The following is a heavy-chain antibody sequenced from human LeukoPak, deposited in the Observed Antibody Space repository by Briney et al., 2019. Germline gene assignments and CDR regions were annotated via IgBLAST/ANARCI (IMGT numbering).Heavy chain of an antibody. J-gene: IGHJ6*03. Sequence: GGSLRLSCAASGFTFSSYAMSWVRQAPGKGLEWVSAISGSGGSTYCADSVKGRFTISRDNSKNTLYLQMNSLRAEDTAVYYCAKSPRGEQLAYYYYYMDVWGKGTTVTVSS. V-gene: IGHV3-23*01. D-gene: IGHD6-13*01. CDR3: AKSPRGEQLAYYYYYMDV. CDR2: ISGSGGST. CDR1: GFTFSSYA.